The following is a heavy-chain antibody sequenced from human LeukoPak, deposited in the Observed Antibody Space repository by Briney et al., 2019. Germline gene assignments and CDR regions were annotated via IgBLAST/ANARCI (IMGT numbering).Heavy chain of an antibody. V-gene: IGHV1-18*01. Sequence: ASVRVSFKTSGYTFINFGINWVGQAPGQGGEWIGCISGNNDNPNYGQKFQGRFTVTTDSSTSTAYMELRNLRFDDTAVYYCARDGTSTDDYWGQGTLVTVSS. CDR1: GYTFINFG. CDR3: ARDGTSTDDY. J-gene: IGHJ4*02. CDR2: ISGNNDNP. D-gene: IGHD2-2*01.